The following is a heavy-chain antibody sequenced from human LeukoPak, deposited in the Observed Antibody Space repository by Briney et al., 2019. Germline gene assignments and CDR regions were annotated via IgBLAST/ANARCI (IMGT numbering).Heavy chain of an antibody. CDR1: GYTLTELS. D-gene: IGHD6-6*01. V-gene: IGHV3-74*01. Sequence: SCKVSGYTLTELSMHWVRQAPGKGLVWVSRINSDGSYATYADSVRGRFTISRDNAKNTLYLQMNSLAAEDTAMYYCVRDISDIASHQGGDYWGQGTLVSVSS. CDR3: VRDISDIASHQGGDY. J-gene: IGHJ4*02. CDR2: INSDGSYA.